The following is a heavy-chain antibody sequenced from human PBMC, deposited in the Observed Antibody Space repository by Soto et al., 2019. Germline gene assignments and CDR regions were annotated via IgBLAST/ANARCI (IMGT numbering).Heavy chain of an antibody. D-gene: IGHD2-2*01. Sequence: ASVKVSCKTSGYTFSNYGITWVRQAPGQPLEWLGWISLYSDGTNYAQKFQGRVSMTTDTSTTTAYMELRSLRSDDTAVFYCARVVPGAEAWFGPWGQGTLVTVSS. CDR3: ARVVPGAEAWFGP. CDR1: GYTFSNYG. V-gene: IGHV1-18*01. J-gene: IGHJ5*02. CDR2: ISLYSDGT.